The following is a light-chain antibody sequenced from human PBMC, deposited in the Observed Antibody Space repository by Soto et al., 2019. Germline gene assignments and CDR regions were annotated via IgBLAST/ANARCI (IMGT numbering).Light chain of an antibody. CDR2: EVS. V-gene: IGLV2-8*01. CDR3: SSYTGYNNYV. Sequence: LAQPPSASGSPGQSVTISCTGTSSDVGGYDYVSWYQQHPGKAPKVMIYEVSKRPSGVPNRFSGSKSGNTASLTVAGLQAEDEADYYCSSYTGYNNYVFGSGTKVTVL. CDR1: SSDVGGYDY. J-gene: IGLJ1*01.